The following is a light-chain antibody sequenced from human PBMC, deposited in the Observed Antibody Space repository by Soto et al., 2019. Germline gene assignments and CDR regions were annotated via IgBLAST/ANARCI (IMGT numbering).Light chain of an antibody. Sequence: IVLTQSPATLSVSPGERATLSCRASQGVRTNYLAWYQQKPGQAPRLLIYGASSRATGIPDRFSGSGSGTDFTLTISRLEPEDFVVYYCQQYGTSPTFGQGTKVDIK. J-gene: IGKJ1*01. CDR2: GAS. V-gene: IGKV3-20*01. CDR1: QGVRTNY. CDR3: QQYGTSPT.